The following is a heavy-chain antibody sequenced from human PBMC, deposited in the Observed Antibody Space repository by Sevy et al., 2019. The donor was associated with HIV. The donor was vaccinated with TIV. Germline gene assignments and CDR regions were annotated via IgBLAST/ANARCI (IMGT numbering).Heavy chain of an antibody. CDR1: GYTFTSYG. D-gene: IGHD6-6*01. CDR2: ISAYNGNT. J-gene: IGHJ6*02. Sequence: ASVKVSCKASGYTFTSYGISWVRQAPGQGLEWMGWISAYNGNTNYAQKLQGRVTMTTDTSTSTAYMELRSLRSDDTDVYYCARDKGIAGRRGYYYYYGMDVWGQGTTVTVSS. CDR3: ARDKGIAGRRGYYYYYGMDV. V-gene: IGHV1-18*01.